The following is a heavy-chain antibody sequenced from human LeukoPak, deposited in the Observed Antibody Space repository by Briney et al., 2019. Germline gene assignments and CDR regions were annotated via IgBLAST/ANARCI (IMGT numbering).Heavy chain of an antibody. CDR3: AKGLPITMTVVVTTGLFDI. CDR2: ISDSGVST. CDR1: GFTFSTYA. D-gene: IGHD3-22*01. V-gene: IGHV3-23*01. Sequence: GGSLRLSCAASGFTFSTYAMSWVRQAPGKGLEWVSGISDSGVSTYYADSVRGRFTISRDNSRDTLYLQMNSLRAEDTAVYYCAKGLPITMTVVVTTGLFDIWGQGTMVTVSS. J-gene: IGHJ3*02.